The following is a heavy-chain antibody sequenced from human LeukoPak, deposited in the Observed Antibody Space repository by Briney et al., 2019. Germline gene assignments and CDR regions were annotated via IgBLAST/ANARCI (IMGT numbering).Heavy chain of an antibody. D-gene: IGHD6-6*01. CDR1: GGSISSYY. CDR2: IYTSGST. J-gene: IGHJ6*03. Sequence: SETLSLTCTVSGGSISSYYWSWIRQPAGKGLEWIGRIYTSGSTNYNPSLKSRVTISVDTSKNQFSLKLSSVTAADTAVYYCARDRVAARPEATYYMDVWGKGTTVTVSS. V-gene: IGHV4-4*07. CDR3: ARDRVAARPEATYYMDV.